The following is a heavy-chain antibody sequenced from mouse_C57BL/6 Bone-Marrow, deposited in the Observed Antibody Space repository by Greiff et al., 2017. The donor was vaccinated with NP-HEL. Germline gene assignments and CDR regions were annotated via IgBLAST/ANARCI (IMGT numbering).Heavy chain of an antibody. D-gene: IGHD2-5*01. V-gene: IGHV1-63*01. Sequence: QVQLQQSGAELVRPGTSVKMSCKASGYTFTNYWIGWAKQRPGHGLEWIGDIYPGGGYTNYNEKFKGKATLPADKSSSTAYMQFSSLTSEDSAIYYCARRGTYYSNYAWFAYWGQGTLVTVSA. J-gene: IGHJ3*01. CDR1: GYTFTNYW. CDR2: IYPGGGYT. CDR3: ARRGTYYSNYAWFAY.